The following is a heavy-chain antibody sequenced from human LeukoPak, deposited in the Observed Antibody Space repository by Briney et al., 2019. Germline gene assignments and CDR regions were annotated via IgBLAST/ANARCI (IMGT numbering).Heavy chain of an antibody. CDR1: GFTFEDYT. D-gene: IGHD6-13*01. CDR3: AKELEAAAAFDY. J-gene: IGHJ4*02. V-gene: IGHV3-43*01. CDR2: ISWDGGAR. Sequence: GGSLRLSCAASGFTFEDYTMHWVRQAPGKGLEWVSLISWDGGARYYADSVKGRFTISRDNSKKSLYLQMNSLRTEDTALYYCAKELEAAAAFDYWGQGTLVTVSS.